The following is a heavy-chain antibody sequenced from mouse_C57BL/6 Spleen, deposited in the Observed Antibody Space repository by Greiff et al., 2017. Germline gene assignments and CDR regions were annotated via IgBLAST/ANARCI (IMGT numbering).Heavy chain of an antibody. Sequence: DVKLQESGPGMVKPSQSLSLTCTVTGYSITSGYDWHWIRHFPGNKLEWMGYISYSGSTNYNPSLKSRISITHDTSKNHFILKLNSVTTEDTATYYCARGDTPYAMDYWGQGTSVTVSS. CDR2: ISYSGST. V-gene: IGHV3-1*01. CDR3: ARGDTPYAMDY. D-gene: IGHD5-1-1*01. CDR1: GYSITSGYD. J-gene: IGHJ4*01.